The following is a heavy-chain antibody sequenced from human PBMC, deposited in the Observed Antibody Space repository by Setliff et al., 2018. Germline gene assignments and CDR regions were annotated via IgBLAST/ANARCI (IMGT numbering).Heavy chain of an antibody. CDR3: AREGVDTRSSTDYRYYMDV. CDR2: TIPIFGTT. V-gene: IGHV1-69*05. CDR1: GGTFSDYG. Sequence: SVKVSCKASGGTFSDYGISWVRQAPGQGLEWMGGTIPIFGTTDYAQKFQGRVTIITDESTSTAFMQLSSLRSEDTAVYYCAREGVDTRSSTDYRYYMDVWGKGTTVTVSS. D-gene: IGHD5-18*01. J-gene: IGHJ6*03.